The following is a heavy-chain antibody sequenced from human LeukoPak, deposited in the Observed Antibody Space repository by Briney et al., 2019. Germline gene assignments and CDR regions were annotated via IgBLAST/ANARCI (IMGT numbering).Heavy chain of an antibody. CDR1: GYTFTSYG. CDR3: ATAYCGGDCYFVPII. Sequence: ASVKVSCKASGYTFTSYGISWVRQAPGQGLEWMGWISAYNGNTDYAQKLQGRVTMTTDTSTSTAYMELRSLRSDDTAVYYCATAYCGGDCYFVPIIWGQGTMVTVSS. D-gene: IGHD2-21*02. CDR2: ISAYNGNT. V-gene: IGHV1-18*01. J-gene: IGHJ3*02.